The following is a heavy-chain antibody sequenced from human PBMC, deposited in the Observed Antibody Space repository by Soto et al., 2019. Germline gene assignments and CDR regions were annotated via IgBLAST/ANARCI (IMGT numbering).Heavy chain of an antibody. J-gene: IGHJ6*01. Sequence: GASVKVSCKASGGTFSSYAISWVRQAPGQGLEWMGGIIPIFGTANYAQKFQGRVTITAAESTSTAYMELSSLRSVATAVYYCASLNYYSSGSYYNEPLPPSAPQALRRYYCCGMDVWGQGTTVTVSS. CDR3: ASLNYYSSGSYYNEPLPPSAPQALRRYYCCGMDV. CDR2: IIPIFGTA. CDR1: GGTFSSYA. D-gene: IGHD3-10*01. V-gene: IGHV1-69*13.